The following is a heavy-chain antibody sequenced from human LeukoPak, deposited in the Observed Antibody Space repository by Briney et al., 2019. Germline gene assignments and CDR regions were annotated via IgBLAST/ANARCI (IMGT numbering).Heavy chain of an antibody. CDR3: ARVGFGSGSPFDN. V-gene: IGHV3-74*01. J-gene: IGHJ4*02. CDR2: IDSDRGSI. Sequence: PGGSLRLSCAASGFTFSRYWMHWVRQAPGKGLVGVSRIDSDRGSIRYADTVKGRFTISRDNAKNTLSLQMNSLRPEDTAVYYCARVGFGSGSPFDNWGRGTLVTVSS. CDR1: GFTFSRYW. D-gene: IGHD3-22*01.